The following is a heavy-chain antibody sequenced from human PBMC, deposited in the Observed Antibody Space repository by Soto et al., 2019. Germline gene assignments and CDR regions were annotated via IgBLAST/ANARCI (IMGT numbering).Heavy chain of an antibody. CDR1: GFTFSSYA. D-gene: IGHD2-15*01. CDR2: ISGSDGST. CDR3: AKELPYIVVVEPLVSWFDP. Sequence: GGSLRLSCAASGFTFSSYAMSWVRQAPGKGLGWISAISGSDGSTYYADYVKGRFTISRDNSQNTLYVQMNSLRAEDTAVYYCAKELPYIVVVEPLVSWFDPWGQGTLVTVSS. V-gene: IGHV3-23*01. J-gene: IGHJ5*02.